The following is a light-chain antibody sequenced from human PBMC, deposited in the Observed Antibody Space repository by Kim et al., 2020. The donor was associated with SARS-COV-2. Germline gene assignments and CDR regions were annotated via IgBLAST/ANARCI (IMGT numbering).Light chain of an antibody. V-gene: IGLV6-57*04. Sequence: NFMLTQPHSVSESPGKTVTISCTRSSGSIASNYVQWYQQRPGSAPTTVIYEDNQRPSGVPDRFSGSIDSSSDSASLTISGLKTEDEADYYCQSYDSSNWVFGVGTQLTVL. CDR3: QSYDSSNWV. CDR1: SGSIASNY. CDR2: EDN. J-gene: IGLJ3*02.